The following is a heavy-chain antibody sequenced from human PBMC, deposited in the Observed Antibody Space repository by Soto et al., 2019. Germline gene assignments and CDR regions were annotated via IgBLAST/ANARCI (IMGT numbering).Heavy chain of an antibody. D-gene: IGHD2-2*01. CDR2: ISWNSGSI. Sequence: HPGGSLRLSCAASGFTFDDYAMHWVRQAPGKGLEWVSGISWNSGSIGYADSVKGRFTISRDNAKNSLYLQMNSLRAEDTASYYCAKVGCSSTSCPFADYYYYYYMDVWGKGTTVTVSS. J-gene: IGHJ6*03. CDR3: AKVGCSSTSCPFADYYYYYYMDV. CDR1: GFTFDDYA. V-gene: IGHV3-9*01.